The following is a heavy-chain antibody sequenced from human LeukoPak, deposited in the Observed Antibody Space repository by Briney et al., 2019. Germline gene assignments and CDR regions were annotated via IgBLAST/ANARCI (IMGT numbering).Heavy chain of an antibody. D-gene: IGHD1-1*01. J-gene: IGHJ5*02. CDR2: INPNSGGT. CDR3: ARVGTTIYGGSNWFDP. CDR1: GYTFTGYY. V-gene: IGHV1-2*02. Sequence: ASVKVSCKASGYTFTGYYMHWVRQAPGQGLEWMGWINPNSGGTNYAQKFQGRVTITADKSTSTAYMELSSLRSEDTAVYYCARVGTTIYGGSNWFDPWGQGTLVTVSS.